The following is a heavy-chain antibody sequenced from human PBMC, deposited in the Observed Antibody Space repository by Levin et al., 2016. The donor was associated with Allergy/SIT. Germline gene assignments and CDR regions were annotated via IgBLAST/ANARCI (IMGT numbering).Heavy chain of an antibody. CDR3: TTEEYYYEDSFDY. Sequence: GGSLRLSCAVSGITFTNARMTWVRQAPGKGLEWVGRIHSRTDGVSTDYAAPVNGRFIISRDDSIDTLYLEMNSLKSADTGVYYCTTEEYYYEDSFDYWGQGTLVTVSS. D-gene: IGHD3-22*01. CDR2: IHSRTDGVST. J-gene: IGHJ4*02. V-gene: IGHV3-15*01. CDR1: GITFTNAR.